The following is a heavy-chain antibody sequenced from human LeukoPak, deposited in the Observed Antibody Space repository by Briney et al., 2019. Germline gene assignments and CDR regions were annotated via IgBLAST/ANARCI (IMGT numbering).Heavy chain of an antibody. V-gene: IGHV3-49*03. CDR3: TRDEYSSSLPVYYFDY. Sequence: PGGSLRLSCTASGFTFGDYAMSWFRQAPGKGLEWVGFIRSKAYGGTTEYAASVKGRFTISRDDSKSIAYLQMNSLKTEDTAVYYCTRDEYSSSLPVYYFDYWGQGTLVTVSS. D-gene: IGHD6-6*01. CDR1: GFTFGDYA. CDR2: IRSKAYGGTT. J-gene: IGHJ4*02.